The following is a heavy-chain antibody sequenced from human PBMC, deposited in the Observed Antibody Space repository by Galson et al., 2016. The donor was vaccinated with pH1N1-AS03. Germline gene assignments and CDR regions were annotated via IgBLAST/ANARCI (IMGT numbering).Heavy chain of an antibody. CDR1: GFTFSSYA. V-gene: IGHV3-23*01. CDR2: ISGSGGST. D-gene: IGHD5-12*01. CDR3: AKSKDMAATAGDY. Sequence: SLRLSCAASGFTFSSYAMSWVRQAPGKGLEWVSAISGSGGSTYYADSVKGRFTISRDNSKNTLHLQMNSLRAEDTAVYSCAKSKDMAATAGDYWGQGTLVTVSS. J-gene: IGHJ4*02.